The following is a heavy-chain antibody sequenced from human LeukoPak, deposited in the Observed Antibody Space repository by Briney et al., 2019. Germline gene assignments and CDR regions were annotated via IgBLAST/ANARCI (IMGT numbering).Heavy chain of an antibody. V-gene: IGHV3-23*01. CDR1: GFTFSSYA. J-gene: IGHJ4*02. CDR3: AKAALSYYDSSGYYYFDY. CDR2: ISGSGGST. D-gene: IGHD3-22*01. Sequence: GGSLRLSCAASGFTFSSYATSWVRQAPGKGLEWVSAISGSGGSTYYADSVKGRFTISRDNSKNTLYLQMNSLRAEDTAVYYCAKAALSYYDSSGYYYFDYWGQGTLVTVPS.